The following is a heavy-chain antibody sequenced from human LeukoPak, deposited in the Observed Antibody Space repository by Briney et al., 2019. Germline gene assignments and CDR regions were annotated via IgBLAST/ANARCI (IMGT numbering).Heavy chain of an antibody. D-gene: IGHD3-16*02. J-gene: IGHJ4*02. CDR2: TYYSGTT. CDR3: ARASRLGELSLGY. CDR1: GGSINNDGHY. Sequence: SQTLSLTCTVSGGSINNDGHYWSWIRQHPGKGLEWIGYTYYSGTTYYNPSLKSRVTISVGTSKNQFSLQLSSVTAADTAVYYCARASRLGELSLGYWGQGTLVTISS. V-gene: IGHV4-31*03.